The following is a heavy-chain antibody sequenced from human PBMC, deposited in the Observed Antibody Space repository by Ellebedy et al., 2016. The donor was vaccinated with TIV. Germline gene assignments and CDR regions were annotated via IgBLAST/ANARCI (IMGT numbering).Heavy chain of an antibody. CDR1: GGSISSSNW. D-gene: IGHD4/OR15-4a*01. V-gene: IGHV4-4*02. Sequence: MPSETLSLTCAVSGGSISSSNWWSWVRQPPGKGLEWIGEIYHSGSTNYNPSLKSRVTISVDKSKNQFSLKLSSVTAADTAVYYCASFVPPNYYFDYWGQGTLVTVSS. CDR2: IYHSGST. CDR3: ASFVPPNYYFDY. J-gene: IGHJ4*02.